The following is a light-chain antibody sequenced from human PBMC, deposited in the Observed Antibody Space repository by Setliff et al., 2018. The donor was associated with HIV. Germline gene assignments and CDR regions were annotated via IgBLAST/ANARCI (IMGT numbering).Light chain of an antibody. J-gene: IGLJ1*01. CDR3: SSYTGNSPYV. Sequence: QSVLTQPASVSGSPGQSITISCTGTSSDVVSYNLVSWYQQHPGKAPKLMIYEVNKRPSGVSNRFSGSKSGNTASLVISGLQAEDEADYYCSSYTGNSPYVFGTGTKSPS. CDR1: SSDVVSYNL. CDR2: EVN. V-gene: IGLV2-23*02.